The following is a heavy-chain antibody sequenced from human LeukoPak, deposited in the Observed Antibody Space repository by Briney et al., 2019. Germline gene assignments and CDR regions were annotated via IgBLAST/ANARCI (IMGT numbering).Heavy chain of an antibody. CDR3: ATAPILRGEGGEHYKYGMDV. D-gene: IGHD2-2*02. J-gene: IGHJ6*02. Sequence: SETLSLTCAVSVGSISSGNWWSWVRQSPGKGLDWIGEIYHNGTPNYSPSLKSRVTISADTFKTHFSLKLTSVTAADTAVYYCATAPILRGEGGEHYKYGMDVWGQGTTVIVSS. CDR1: VGSISSGNW. CDR2: IYHNGTP. V-gene: IGHV4-4*02.